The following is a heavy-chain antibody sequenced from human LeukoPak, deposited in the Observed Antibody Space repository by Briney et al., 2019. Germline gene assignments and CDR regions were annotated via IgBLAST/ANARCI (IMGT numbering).Heavy chain of an antibody. CDR2: IYPGDSDT. V-gene: IGHV5-51*01. J-gene: IGHJ3*02. CDR1: GYSFTSYW. D-gene: IGHD6-13*01. Sequence: GGSLKISGKGSGYSFTSYWIGWVGPMPGKGLEGMRIIYPGDSDTRYSPSFQGQVTISADKSISTAYLQWSSLKASDTAMYYCARPRIAADHDAFDIWGLATMVTVSS. CDR3: ARPRIAADHDAFDI.